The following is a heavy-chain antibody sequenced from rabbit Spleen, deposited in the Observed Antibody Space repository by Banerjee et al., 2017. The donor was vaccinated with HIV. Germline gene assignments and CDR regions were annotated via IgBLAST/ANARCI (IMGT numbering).Heavy chain of an antibody. CDR3: ARDLAGIIGWNFGL. CDR1: GLNFSVGVV. J-gene: IGHJ6*01. V-gene: IGHV1S45*01. Sequence: QQQVVESGGGVGKPGASLTLSCKASGLNFSVGVVMSWVQQAPGKGLEWIGCINIITNRAVYANWASGRFTFSKTSSTTVALQMTSLTAADTATYFCARDLAGIIGWNFGLWGPGTLVTVS. CDR2: INIITNRA. D-gene: IGHD4-1*01.